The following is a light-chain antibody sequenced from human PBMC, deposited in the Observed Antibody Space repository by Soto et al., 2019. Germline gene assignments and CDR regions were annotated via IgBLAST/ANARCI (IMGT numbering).Light chain of an antibody. CDR1: QSIDSW. CDR2: DAS. Sequence: DIQMTQSPSTLSASVGDRVTIACRASQSIDSWLAWYQQKPGKAPKFLIYDASDLESGVPSRFSGSGSGTEFTLTISSLQHDDFATYYCQQYRGKPFTFGRGTKLEIK. V-gene: IGKV1-5*01. CDR3: QQYRGKPFT. J-gene: IGKJ2*01.